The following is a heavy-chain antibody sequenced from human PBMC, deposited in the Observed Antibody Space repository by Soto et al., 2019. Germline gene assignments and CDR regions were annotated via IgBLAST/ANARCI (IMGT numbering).Heavy chain of an antibody. D-gene: IGHD3-22*01. CDR2: IIPRFGTR. J-gene: IGHJ4*02. CDR1: GGPFSMFT. V-gene: IGHV1-69*01. CDR3: ARGRGLYNSGRSQLDY. Sequence: QVQLVQSGAEVKKPGSSVRVSCKASGGPFSMFTFNWVRQAPGQGLEWMGGIIPRFGTRNYAPTLQGRVTTAAAGSTNTAYMELSSLGSEDTAVYYCARGRGLYNSGRSQLDYWGQGTLVNVSS.